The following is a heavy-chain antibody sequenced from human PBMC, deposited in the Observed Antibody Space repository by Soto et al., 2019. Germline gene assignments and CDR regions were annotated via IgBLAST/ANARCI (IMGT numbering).Heavy chain of an antibody. CDR3: AGGPLDSPRPDFDY. J-gene: IGHJ4*02. Sequence: QVQLLQSGAEVKKPGASVKVSCKASGYTFTSYGISWVRQAPGQGLEWMGWISTFNSHTDYAQKVQGRVAMTTDRPTGTAYMELRSLSSDDTAVYYCAGGPLDSPRPDFDYWGQGTLVTVSS. V-gene: IGHV1-18*01. D-gene: IGHD2-15*01. CDR2: ISTFNSHT. CDR1: GYTFTSYG.